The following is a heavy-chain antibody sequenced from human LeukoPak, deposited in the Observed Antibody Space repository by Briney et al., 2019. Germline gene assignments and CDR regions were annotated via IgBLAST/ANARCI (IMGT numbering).Heavy chain of an antibody. CDR1: GFTFSSYG. CDR2: IRYDGSNK. J-gene: IGHJ4*02. Sequence: GGSLRLSCAASGFTFSSYGMHWVRQAPGKGLEWVAFIRYDGSNKYYADSVKGRFTISRDNSKNTLYLQMNSLRAEDTAVYYCASIWFGELFFDYWGQGTLVTVSS. D-gene: IGHD3-10*01. CDR3: ASIWFGELFFDY. V-gene: IGHV3-30*02.